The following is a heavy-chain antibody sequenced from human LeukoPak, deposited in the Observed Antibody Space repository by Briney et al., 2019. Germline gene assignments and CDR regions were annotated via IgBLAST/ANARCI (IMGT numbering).Heavy chain of an antibody. D-gene: IGHD3-3*01. CDR2: IYYSGST. J-gene: IGHJ4*02. Sequence: PSETLSLTCTVSGGSISSDNYYWSWIRQPPGKGLEWIGYIYYSGSTYYNLSLKSRVTISVDTSKNQFSLKLSSVTAADTAVYYCARGLRFLECIDYWGQGTLVTVSS. CDR1: GGSISSDNYY. CDR3: ARGLRFLECIDY. V-gene: IGHV4-30-4*08.